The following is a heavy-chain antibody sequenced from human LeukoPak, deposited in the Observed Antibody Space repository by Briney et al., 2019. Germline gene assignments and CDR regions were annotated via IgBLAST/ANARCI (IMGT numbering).Heavy chain of an antibody. CDR1: GFTFSSYS. V-gene: IGHV3-21*01. D-gene: IGHD1-26*01. Sequence: GGSLRLSCAVSGFTFSSYSMNWVRQAPGKGLEWVSSITSGSSYIYYADSVKGRFTISRDNAKNSLYLQMNSLRAEDTAVYYCARDPYSGSYGNYYYYFMDVWGKGTTVTISS. CDR3: ARDPYSGSYGNYYYYFMDV. J-gene: IGHJ6*03. CDR2: ITSGSSYI.